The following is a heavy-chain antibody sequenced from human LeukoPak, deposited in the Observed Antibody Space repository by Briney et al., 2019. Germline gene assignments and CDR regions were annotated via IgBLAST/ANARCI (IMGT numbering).Heavy chain of an antibody. CDR3: ARGFPHSSSP. Sequence: SETLSLTCAVYGGSFSGYYWSWIRQPPGKGLEWIGEINHSGSTNYNPSLKSRVTTSVDTSKNQFSLKLSSVTAADTAVYYCARGFPHSSSPWGQGTLVTVSS. V-gene: IGHV4-34*01. D-gene: IGHD6-6*01. CDR1: GGSFSGYY. CDR2: INHSGST. J-gene: IGHJ5*02.